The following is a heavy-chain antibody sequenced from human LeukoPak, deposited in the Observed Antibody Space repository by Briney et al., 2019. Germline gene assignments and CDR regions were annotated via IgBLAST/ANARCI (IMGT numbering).Heavy chain of an antibody. CDR1: GGSISSGDYY. CDR2: IYYSGSA. D-gene: IGHD6-13*01. CDR3: ARVDLYSSTWRASNWFDP. J-gene: IGHJ5*02. Sequence: SETLSLTCTVSGGSISSGDYYWSWIRQPPGKGLEWIGYIYYSGSAYYNPPLKSRVTISVDTSKNQFSLKLSSVTAADTAVYYCARVDLYSSTWRASNWFDPWGQGTLVTVSS. V-gene: IGHV4-30-4*01.